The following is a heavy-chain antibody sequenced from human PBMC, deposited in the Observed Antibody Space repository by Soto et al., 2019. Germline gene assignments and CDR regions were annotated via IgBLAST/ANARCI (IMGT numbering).Heavy chain of an antibody. CDR2: IGSSGFTI. Sequence: GGSLRLSCAVSGFTFSSYEMNWVRQAPGKGLEWVSYIGSSGFTIYYADSVKGRSTISRDNAKNSLCLQMNSLRVEDTAVYYCTREAPRIGMDYWGQGTLVTVSS. CDR3: TREAPRIGMDY. J-gene: IGHJ4*02. V-gene: IGHV3-48*03. D-gene: IGHD1-1*01. CDR1: GFTFSSYE.